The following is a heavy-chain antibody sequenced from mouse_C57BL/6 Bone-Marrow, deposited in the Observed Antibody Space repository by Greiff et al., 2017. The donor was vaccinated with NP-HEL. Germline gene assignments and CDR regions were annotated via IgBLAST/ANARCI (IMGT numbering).Heavy chain of an antibody. Sequence: EVKLVESGGGLVQSGRSLRLSCATSGFTFSDFYMEWVRQAPGKGLEWIAASRNKANDYTTEYSASVKGRFIVSRDTSQSILYLQMNALRAEDTAIYYCARDPSGGYFDVWGTGTTVTVSS. CDR1: GFTFSDFY. CDR3: ARDPSGGYFDV. V-gene: IGHV7-1*01. D-gene: IGHD2-10*02. J-gene: IGHJ1*03. CDR2: SRNKANDYTT.